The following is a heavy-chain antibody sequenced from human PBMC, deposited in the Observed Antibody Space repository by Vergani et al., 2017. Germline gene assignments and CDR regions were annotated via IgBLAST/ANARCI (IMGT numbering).Heavy chain of an antibody. CDR3: VKDAGSYENFFDS. D-gene: IGHD1-26*01. CDR1: GFTFSTYA. J-gene: IGHJ4*02. CDR2: LTGGGGST. V-gene: IGHV3-23*01. Sequence: EVQLLESGGSLKQPGGSVRLSCAASGFTFSTYAMHWVRQAPGKGLEWVSDLTGGGGSTYYADSFKGRFIISRDNSRDTLYLQMNSLRPEDTATYYCVKDAGSYENFFDSWCQGTMVTVSS.